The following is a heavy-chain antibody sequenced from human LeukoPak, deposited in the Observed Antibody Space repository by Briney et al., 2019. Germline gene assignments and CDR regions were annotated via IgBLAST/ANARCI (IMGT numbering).Heavy chain of an antibody. V-gene: IGHV5-51*01. J-gene: IGHJ4*01. CDR1: GHNFNTYW. CDR3: ARRGSSSSHFDS. Sequence: GESLKISCQGSGHNFNTYWIGWVRQMPGKGLEWMGIIYPEDSDARYSPSFQGHVTISADKSISTAYLQWSTLKASDTATYYCARRGSSSSHFDSWGRRTQVIVSS. CDR2: IYPEDSDA. D-gene: IGHD2/OR15-2a*01.